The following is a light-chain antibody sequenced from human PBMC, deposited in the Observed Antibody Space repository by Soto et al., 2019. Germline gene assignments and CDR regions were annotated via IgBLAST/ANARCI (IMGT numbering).Light chain of an antibody. CDR1: SSDVGSYNL. CDR3: CSYAGSSTSG. Sequence: QSVLTQPASVSGSPGQSITISCTGTSSDVGSYNLVSWYQQHPGKAPKLMIYEGSKRPSGVSNRFSGSKSGNTASLTISGLQAEDEADYYCCSYAGSSTSGFRTGTKVTV. V-gene: IGLV2-23*01. CDR2: EGS. J-gene: IGLJ1*01.